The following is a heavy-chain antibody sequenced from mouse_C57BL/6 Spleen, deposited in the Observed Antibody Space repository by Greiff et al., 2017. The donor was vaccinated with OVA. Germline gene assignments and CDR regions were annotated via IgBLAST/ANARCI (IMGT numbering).Heavy chain of an antibody. D-gene: IGHD2-1*01. CDR1: GFTFSSYG. CDR3: ARQGYGNSFAY. J-gene: IGHJ3*01. Sequence: EVKLVESGGDLVKPGGSLKLSCAASGFTFSSYGMSWVRQTPDKRLEWVATISSGGSYTYYPDSVKGRFTISRDNAKNTLYLQMSSLKSEDTAMYYCARQGYGNSFAYWGQGTLVTVSA. V-gene: IGHV5-6*01. CDR2: ISSGGSYT.